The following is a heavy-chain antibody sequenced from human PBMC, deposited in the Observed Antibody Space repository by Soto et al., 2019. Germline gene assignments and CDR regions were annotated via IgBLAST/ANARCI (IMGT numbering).Heavy chain of an antibody. V-gene: IGHV2-5*01. Sequence: SGPTLVNPTETLTLTCTFSGFSLSTSGVGVGWIRQPPGKALEWLALIYWNDDKRYSPSLKSRLTITKDTSKNQVVLTMTNMEPVDTATYYCAHTRRFHWHYILASNCFDPWGPGTPVTVFS. D-gene: IGHD1-7*01. CDR2: IYWNDDK. J-gene: IGHJ5*02. CDR1: GFSLSTSGVG. CDR3: AHTRRFHWHYILASNCFDP.